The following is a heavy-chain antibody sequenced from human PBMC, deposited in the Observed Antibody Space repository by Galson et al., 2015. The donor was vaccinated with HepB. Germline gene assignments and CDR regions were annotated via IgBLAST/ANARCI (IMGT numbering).Heavy chain of an antibody. CDR2: ITWNGDYT. D-gene: IGHD3-16*01. J-gene: IGHJ4*02. Sequence: SLRLSCAASGFTFDDSTMHWVRQVPGKGLQWVSLITWNGDYTYYADSARGRFTISRDNSKNSLHLQMNSLRIEDTALYYCTKDMGRRGRGWGANLDSWGQGTPVTVSS. CDR1: GFTFDDST. CDR3: TKDMGRRGRGWGANLDS. V-gene: IGHV3-43*01.